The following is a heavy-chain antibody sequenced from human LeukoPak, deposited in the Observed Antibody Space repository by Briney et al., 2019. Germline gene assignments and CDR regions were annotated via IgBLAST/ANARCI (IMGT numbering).Heavy chain of an antibody. CDR3: ARSGGLQKFDW. Sequence: GRSLRLSCAASGFSLSSYGMHWVRQAPGKGLEWVAVIWYDGITKFYADSVKGRFTISRDNSKNTLFLQMDSLRAEDTAVYYCARSGGLQKFDWWGQGTLVPVSS. J-gene: IGHJ4*02. V-gene: IGHV3-33*01. CDR2: IWYDGITK. CDR1: GFSLSSYG. D-gene: IGHD4-11*01.